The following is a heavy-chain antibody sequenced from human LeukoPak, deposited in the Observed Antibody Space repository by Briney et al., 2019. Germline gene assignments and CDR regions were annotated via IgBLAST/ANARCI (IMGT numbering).Heavy chain of an antibody. J-gene: IGHJ5*02. CDR2: MNPNSGNT. Sequence: ASVKVSCKASGYTFTSYDINWVRQATGQGLEWMGWMNPNSGNTGYAQKFQGRVTMTRNTSISTAYMELRSLRSDDTAVYYCARVGDIVVVPAAPNWFDPWGQGTLVTVSS. CDR3: ARVGDIVVVPAAPNWFDP. V-gene: IGHV1-8*01. D-gene: IGHD2-2*01. CDR1: GYTFTSYD.